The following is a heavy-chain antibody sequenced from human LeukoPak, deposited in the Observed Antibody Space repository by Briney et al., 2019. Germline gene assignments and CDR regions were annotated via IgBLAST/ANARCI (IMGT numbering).Heavy chain of an antibody. D-gene: IGHD2-21*01. CDR1: GFAPISYW. J-gene: IGHJ4*02. Sequence: PGGSLRLSSAAAGFAPISYWMHSVLDSPGGGVVWVSRINSDVSSTSYAHSLKGRFTISKDNAKNTLKLQMNRLRAEDTDVYYWVRGLSVIATLPGFWGQGTLVTVSS. CDR2: INSDVSST. CDR3: VRGLSVIATLPGF. V-gene: IGHV3-74*01.